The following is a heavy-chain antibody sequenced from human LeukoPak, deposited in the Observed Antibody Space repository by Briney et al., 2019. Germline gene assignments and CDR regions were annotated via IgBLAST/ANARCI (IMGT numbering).Heavy chain of an antibody. CDR2: ISSSSYI. J-gene: IGHJ4*02. V-gene: IGHV3-21*01. D-gene: IGHD3-10*01. CDR3: ARLVRGVTDRRLYYFDY. Sequence: PGGSLRLSCAASGFTFSSYSMNWVRQAPGKGLEWVSSISSSSYIYYADSVKGRFTISRDNAKNSLYLQMNSLRAEDTVVYYCARLVRGVTDRRLYYFDYWGQGTLVTVSS. CDR1: GFTFSSYS.